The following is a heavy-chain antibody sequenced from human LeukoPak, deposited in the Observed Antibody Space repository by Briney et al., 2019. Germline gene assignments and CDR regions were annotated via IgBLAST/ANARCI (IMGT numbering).Heavy chain of an antibody. CDR1: GFTFSSYN. Sequence: GGSLRLSCAASGFTFSSYNMNWVRQAPGKGLGWVSSISSSGDYIYYADSMKGRFTVSRDNAKNSLYLQMNSLRAEDTAVYYCARPLSGTGDFDYWGQGTLVTVSS. V-gene: IGHV3-21*01. CDR3: ARPLSGTGDFDY. D-gene: IGHD6-13*01. CDR2: ISSSGDYI. J-gene: IGHJ4*02.